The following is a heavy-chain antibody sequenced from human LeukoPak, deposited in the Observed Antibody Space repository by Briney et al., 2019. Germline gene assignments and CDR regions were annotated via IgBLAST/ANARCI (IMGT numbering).Heavy chain of an antibody. V-gene: IGHV3-74*01. CDR2: INNDGSDT. CDR3: ARVSGLGMNEYYQH. Sequence: GGSLRLSCAAXGFSFADSWMHWVRQAPGKGLVWGSRINNDGSDTRYADSVRGRFTISRDNAKNTLYLQMNSLRAEDTAVYYCARVSGLGMNEYYQHWGQGTLVTVPS. D-gene: IGHD3-10*01. J-gene: IGHJ1*01. CDR1: GFSFADSW.